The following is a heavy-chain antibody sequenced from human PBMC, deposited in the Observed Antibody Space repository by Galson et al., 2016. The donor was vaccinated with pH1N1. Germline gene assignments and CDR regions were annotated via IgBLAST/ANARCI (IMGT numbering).Heavy chain of an antibody. V-gene: IGHV1-46*01. Sequence: SVKVSCKASGYTFTREYIHWVRQAPGQGLEWMGVIDPSNGGTTYSQNFQGLVTMTRDTSTNTVYMELSSLKSEDTAVYYCTRDLGLRREYWGQGTLVTVSS. J-gene: IGHJ4*02. CDR2: IDPSNGGT. CDR1: GYTFTREY. D-gene: IGHD1-26*01. CDR3: TRDLGLRREY.